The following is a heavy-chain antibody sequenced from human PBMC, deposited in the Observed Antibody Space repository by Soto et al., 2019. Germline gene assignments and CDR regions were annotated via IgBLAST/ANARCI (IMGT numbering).Heavy chain of an antibody. Sequence: QVQLVQSGAEMKKPGSSVKVSCKVSGDSFSSYAISWVRQAPGEGLEWVGGIIPIFETANYAQNFQGRVTITAVESTTTAYLEVTRLRPQDTAVFYCAASDSSNWQHDYWGQGTLITVSS. CDR2: IIPIFETA. J-gene: IGHJ4*02. D-gene: IGHD6-13*01. CDR3: AASDSSNWQHDY. V-gene: IGHV1-69*01. CDR1: GDSFSSYA.